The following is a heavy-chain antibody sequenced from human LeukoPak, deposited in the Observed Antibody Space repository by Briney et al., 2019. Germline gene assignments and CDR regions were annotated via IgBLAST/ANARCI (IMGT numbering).Heavy chain of an antibody. Sequence: SETLSLTCTLSGGSISTNYWSWIRQPPGKGLEWIGYIYYSGSTNYNPSLKSRVTISVDTYNKYFSLKLTSVTAADTAVYYCARGGITTDDAFDIWGQGTMVTVSS. CDR3: ARGGITTDDAFDI. D-gene: IGHD1-14*01. CDR1: GGSISTNY. V-gene: IGHV4-59*01. J-gene: IGHJ3*02. CDR2: IYYSGST.